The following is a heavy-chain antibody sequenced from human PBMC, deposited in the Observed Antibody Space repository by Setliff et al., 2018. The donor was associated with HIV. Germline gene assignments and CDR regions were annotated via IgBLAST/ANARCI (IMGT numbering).Heavy chain of an antibody. CDR3: ARSIVPRGYTLTGPY. J-gene: IGHJ4*02. CDR1: GGSISSSSYY. D-gene: IGHD6-25*01. Sequence: KTSETLSLTCTVSGGSISSSSYYWGWIRQPPGKGLEWIGSMYYSGSTYYNPSLKSRVTISVDTSKKQFSLKLRSVTAGDTAVYYCARSIVPRGYTLTGPYWGQGTLVTVSS. CDR2: MYYSGST. V-gene: IGHV4-39*01.